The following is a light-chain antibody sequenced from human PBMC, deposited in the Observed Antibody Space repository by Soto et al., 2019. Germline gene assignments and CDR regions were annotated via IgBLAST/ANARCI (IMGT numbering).Light chain of an antibody. CDR1: QRVRSSH. Sequence: EIVLAQSPGTLSLSPGERATLSCRASQRVRSSHLAWYQQKPGQAPRLLVYGVSIRATGIPDRFSGRGSGTDFTLTISRLELEDFAVYYCQQYGTSVTFGQGTKVEIK. CDR2: GVS. J-gene: IGKJ1*01. CDR3: QQYGTSVT. V-gene: IGKV3-20*01.